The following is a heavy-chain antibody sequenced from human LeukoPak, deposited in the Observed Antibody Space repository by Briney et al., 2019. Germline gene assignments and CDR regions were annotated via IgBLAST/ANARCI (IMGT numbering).Heavy chain of an antibody. Sequence: GGSLRLSCAASGFSFRSYSMNWVRQAPGKGLEWVSFISSSSTYIYYADSMKGRFTISRDNAKNSLFLQMNSLRGEDTAVYYCARIPYSSSLTDAFDIWGQGTMVTVYS. V-gene: IGHV3-21*01. CDR2: ISSSSTYI. J-gene: IGHJ3*02. D-gene: IGHD6-6*01. CDR3: ARIPYSSSLTDAFDI. CDR1: GFSFRSYS.